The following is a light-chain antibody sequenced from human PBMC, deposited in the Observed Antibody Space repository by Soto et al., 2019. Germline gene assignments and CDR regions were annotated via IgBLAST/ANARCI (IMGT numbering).Light chain of an antibody. Sequence: QSVLTQPASVSGSPGQSITISCAGTGSDVGAYNLVSWYQQHPGKAPKLIIFEVYTRPSGFSNRFSGSKSGDTASLTISGLQAEDEADYFCCSYAGTVAYGFGTGTKVTVL. V-gene: IGLV2-23*02. J-gene: IGLJ1*01. CDR2: EVY. CDR3: CSYAGTVAYG. CDR1: GSDVGAYNL.